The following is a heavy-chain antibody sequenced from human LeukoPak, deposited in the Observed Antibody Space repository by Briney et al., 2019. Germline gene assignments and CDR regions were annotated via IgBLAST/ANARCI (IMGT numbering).Heavy chain of an antibody. CDR1: GGSISSYC. J-gene: IGHJ6*02. Sequence: PSETLSLTCTVSGGSISSYCWGWIRQPPGKGLEWIGYIYYSGSTNYNPSLKSRVTISVDTSKNQFSLKLSSVTAADTAVYYCASLYPTVTTHHYYYYGMDVWGQGTTVTVSS. V-gene: IGHV4-59*08. CDR3: ASLYPTVTTHHYYYYGMDV. D-gene: IGHD4-17*01. CDR2: IYYSGST.